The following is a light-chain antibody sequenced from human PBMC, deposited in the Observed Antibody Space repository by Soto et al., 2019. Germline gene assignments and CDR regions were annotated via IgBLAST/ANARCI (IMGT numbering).Light chain of an antibody. CDR3: QQATSVPYT. CDR1: RDINRW. J-gene: IGKJ2*01. Sequence: DIQMTQSPSSVSASVGDRVTITCRASRDINRWLAWYQQKPGKAPKLLIYSASSLQSGVPSRFSGSGSGTDFTLTITSLQPEDFATYYCQQATSVPYTRGQGTKLEIK. V-gene: IGKV1-12*01. CDR2: SAS.